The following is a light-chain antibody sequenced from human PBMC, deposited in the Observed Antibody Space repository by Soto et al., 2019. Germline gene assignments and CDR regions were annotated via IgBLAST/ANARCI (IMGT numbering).Light chain of an antibody. V-gene: IGLV2-8*01. Sequence: QSALTQPPSASGSPGQSVTISCTGTSSDVGGYNYVSWYQQHPGKAPKLMIYEVNKRPSGVPDRFSGSKSGNTASLTVSGLQVEDEADYYCSSYAGSNNLGVFGGGTKLTVL. J-gene: IGLJ3*02. CDR3: SSYAGSNNLGV. CDR2: EVN. CDR1: SSDVGGYNY.